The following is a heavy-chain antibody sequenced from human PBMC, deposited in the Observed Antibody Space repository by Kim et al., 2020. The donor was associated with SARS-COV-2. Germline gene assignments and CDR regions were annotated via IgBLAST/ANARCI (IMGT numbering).Heavy chain of an antibody. D-gene: IGHD6-13*01. CDR2: ISANGSNT. Sequence: GGSLRLSCSASGFTFNDYAMHWVRQAPGKGLEYVSAISANGSNTYYAASVKGRFTISRDTSENTVYLQLTSLRTEDTAVYYCVRDPYNSSWDFDYWGQG. CDR3: VRDPYNSSWDFDY. V-gene: IGHV3-64D*06. J-gene: IGHJ4*02. CDR1: GFTFNDYA.